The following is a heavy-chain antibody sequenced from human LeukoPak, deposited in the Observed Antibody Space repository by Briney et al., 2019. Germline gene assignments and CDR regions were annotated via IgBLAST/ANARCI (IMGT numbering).Heavy chain of an antibody. CDR3: AKDAGGSSGWYYFDY. CDR1: GFTFSSYA. CDR2: ISGSGGST. D-gene: IGHD6-19*01. J-gene: IGHJ4*02. Sequence: GGSLRLSCAASGFTFSSYAMSWVRQAPGKGLEWVSAISGSGGSTYYADSVKGRFTISRDNSKNTLYLQMNSLRAEDTALYYCAKDAGGSSGWYYFDYWGQGTLVTVSS. V-gene: IGHV3-23*01.